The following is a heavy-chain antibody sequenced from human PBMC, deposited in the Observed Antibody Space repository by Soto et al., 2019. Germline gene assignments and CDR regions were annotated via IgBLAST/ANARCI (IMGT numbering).Heavy chain of an antibody. J-gene: IGHJ4*02. CDR1: GFTFTRYS. Sequence: GGSLRLSCAASGFTFTRYSMNWVRQAPGKGLEWVSSISSTTNYIYYGDSMKGRFTISRDNAKNSLYLEMNSLRAEDTAVYYCARESEDLTSNFDNWGQGTLVTVSS. CDR3: ARESEDLTSNFDN. CDR2: ISSTTNYI. V-gene: IGHV3-21*06.